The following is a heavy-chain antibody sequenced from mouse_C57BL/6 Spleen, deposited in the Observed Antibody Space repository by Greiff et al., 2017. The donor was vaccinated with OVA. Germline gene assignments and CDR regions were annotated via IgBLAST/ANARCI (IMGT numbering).Heavy chain of an antibody. D-gene: IGHD2-4*01. CDR1: GSTFTSYW. J-gene: IGHJ4*01. V-gene: IGHV1-72*01. Sequence: QVQLQQPRAELVKPGASVKLSCKASGSTFTSYWMHWVKQRPGRGLEWIGRIDPYSGGTKYNEKFKSKATLTVDKPSSTAYMQLSSLTSEDSAVYYCARDYDYDGYYAMDYWGQGTSVTVSS. CDR3: ARDYDYDGYYAMDY. CDR2: IDPYSGGT.